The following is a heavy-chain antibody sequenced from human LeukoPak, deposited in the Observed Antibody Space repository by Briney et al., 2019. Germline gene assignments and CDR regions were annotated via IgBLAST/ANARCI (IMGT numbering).Heavy chain of an antibody. V-gene: IGHV1-24*01. Sequence: ASVKVSCKVSGYTLTELSMHWVRQAPGKGLEWMGGFDPEDGETIYAQKFQGRVTMTEDTSTDTAYMELSSLRSEDTTVYYCATHVRTRGPNLDYWGQGTLVTVSS. CDR1: GYTLTELS. CDR2: FDPEDGET. D-gene: IGHD1-14*01. J-gene: IGHJ4*02. CDR3: ATHVRTRGPNLDY.